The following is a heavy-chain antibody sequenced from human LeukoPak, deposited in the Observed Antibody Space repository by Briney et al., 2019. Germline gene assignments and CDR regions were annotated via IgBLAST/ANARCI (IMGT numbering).Heavy chain of an antibody. CDR3: ARLYYDSRGYRSGWFDP. J-gene: IGHJ5*02. Sequence: SETLSLTCTVSGGSISSYYWSWIRQPPGKGLEWIGYIYYSRSTNYNPSLKSRVTISVDTSKNQFSLKLSSVTAADTAVYYCARLYYDSRGYRSGWFDPWGQGTLVTVSS. CDR1: GGSISSYY. CDR2: IYYSRST. D-gene: IGHD3-22*01. V-gene: IGHV4-59*08.